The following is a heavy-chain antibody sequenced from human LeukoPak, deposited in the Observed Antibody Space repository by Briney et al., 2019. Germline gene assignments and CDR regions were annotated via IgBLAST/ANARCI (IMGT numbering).Heavy chain of an antibody. CDR3: ARGGTRHYDILTGYYLITHYFDY. J-gene: IGHJ4*02. CDR2: ISSSGSTI. CDR1: GFTFSSYE. V-gene: IGHV3-48*03. Sequence: PGGSLRLSCAASGFTFSSYEMNWVRRAPGKGLEWVSYISSSGSTIYYADSVKGRFTISRDNAKNSLYLQMNSLRAEDTAVYYCARGGTRHYDILTGYYLITHYFDYWGQGTLVTVSS. D-gene: IGHD3-9*01.